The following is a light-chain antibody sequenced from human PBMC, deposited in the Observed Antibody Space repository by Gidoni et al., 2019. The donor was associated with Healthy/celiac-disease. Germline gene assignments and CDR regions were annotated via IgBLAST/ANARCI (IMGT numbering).Light chain of an antibody. CDR3: QQRSNWPQIT. CDR1: QSVSSY. CDR2: DAC. Sequence: CRASQSVSSYLAWYQQKPGQAPRLLIYDACNRATGIPARFSGSGSGTDFTLTISSLEPEDFAVYYCQQRSNWPQITFGQGTRLEIK. J-gene: IGKJ5*01. V-gene: IGKV3-11*01.